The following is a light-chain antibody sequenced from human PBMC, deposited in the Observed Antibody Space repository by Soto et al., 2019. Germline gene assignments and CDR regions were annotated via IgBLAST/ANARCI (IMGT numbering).Light chain of an antibody. CDR2: GAS. CDR1: QSVSSSY. J-gene: IGKJ3*01. Sequence: EIVLTQSPGTLSLSPGERATLSCRASQSVSSSYLAWYQQKPGQAPRLLMYGASSRATGTPDRFSGSGSGTDFTLTISRLEPEDLAVYYCQPDDNWGTFGPGTKVDIK. CDR3: QPDDNWGT. V-gene: IGKV3-20*01.